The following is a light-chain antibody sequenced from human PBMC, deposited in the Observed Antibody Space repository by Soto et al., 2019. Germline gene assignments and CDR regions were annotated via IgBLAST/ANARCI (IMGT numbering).Light chain of an antibody. V-gene: IGLV2-14*01. CDR3: SSYTTHTTRV. CDR1: SSDVGGDDD. J-gene: IGLJ1*01. Sequence: QSVLTQPASVSGSPGQSITSCCSGISSDVGGDDDVSWYQQHPGKAPKLVIYDVSNRPSGVSNRFSGSKSGNTASLTISGLQAYDESDYYCSSYTTHTTRVFGTGTKATV. CDR2: DVS.